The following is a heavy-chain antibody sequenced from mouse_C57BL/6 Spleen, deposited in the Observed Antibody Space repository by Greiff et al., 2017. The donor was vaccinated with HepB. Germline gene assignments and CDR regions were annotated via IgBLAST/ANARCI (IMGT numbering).Heavy chain of an antibody. V-gene: IGHV2-2*01. CDR2: IWSGGST. CDR1: GFSFTSYG. D-gene: IGHD3-3*01. CDR3: ARRGGLGPYYAMDY. J-gene: IGHJ4*01. Sequence: QVQLQQSGPGLVQPSQRLSITCTVSGFSFTSYGVHWVRQSPGKGLEWLGVIWSGGSTDYNAAFISRLSISKDNSKSQVFFKMNSLQADDTAIYYCARRGGLGPYYAMDYWGQGTSVTVSS.